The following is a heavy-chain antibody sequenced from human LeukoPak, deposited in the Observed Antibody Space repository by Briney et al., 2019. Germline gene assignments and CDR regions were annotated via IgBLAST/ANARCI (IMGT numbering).Heavy chain of an antibody. J-gene: IGHJ3*02. D-gene: IGHD7-27*01. V-gene: IGHV4-59*01. Sequence: PSETLSLTCTVSGGSISSYYWSWIRQPPGKGLEWIGYFYYSGSTNYNPSLKSRVTISVDTSKSQFSLKLTSVTAADTAVYYCAGRPSWGSDDAFDIWGQGTVVTVSS. CDR1: GGSISSYY. CDR2: FYYSGST. CDR3: AGRPSWGSDDAFDI.